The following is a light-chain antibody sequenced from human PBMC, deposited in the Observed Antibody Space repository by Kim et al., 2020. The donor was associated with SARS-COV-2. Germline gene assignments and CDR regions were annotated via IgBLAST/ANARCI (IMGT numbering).Light chain of an antibody. V-gene: IGKV3D-15*01. CDR3: QQYYKWPPYT. CDR1: ESVGSS. J-gene: IGKJ2*01. Sequence: GSPGESVTFSCRASESVGSSLAWYQHKLGQSPRLLIYGASIRATGIPARFSGSGSGTKFTLTITGLQSDDFAVFFCQQYYKWPPYTFGQGTKLEI. CDR2: GAS.